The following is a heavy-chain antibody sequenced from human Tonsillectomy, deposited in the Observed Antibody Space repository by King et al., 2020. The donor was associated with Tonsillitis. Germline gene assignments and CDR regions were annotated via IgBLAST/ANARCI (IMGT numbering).Heavy chain of an antibody. V-gene: IGHV3-15*01. CDR1: GFTFSNAW. J-gene: IGHJ6*02. D-gene: IGHD6-19*01. Sequence: QLVQSGGGLVKRGGSLRLSCAASGFTFSNAWMSWVRQAPGKGLEWVGRIKSKTDGGTTDYAAPVKGRFTISRDDSKNTLYLQMNSLKTEDTAVYYCTTAVAGYYYYGMDVWGHGTTVTVSS. CDR2: IKSKTDGGTT. CDR3: TTAVAGYYYYGMDV.